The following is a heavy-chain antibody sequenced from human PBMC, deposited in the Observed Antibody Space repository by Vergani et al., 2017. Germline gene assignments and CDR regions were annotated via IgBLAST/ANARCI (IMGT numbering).Heavy chain of an antibody. CDR1: GFTVSSNY. D-gene: IGHD4-17*01. Sequence: EVQLVESGGGLVQPGGTLRLSCAASGFTVSSNYMSWVRQAPGKGLEWVSVIYSGGSTYYADSVKGRFTISRHNSKNTLYLQMNSLRAEDTAVYYCARSYGDYLFDYWGQGTLVTVSS. CDR3: ARSYGDYLFDY. J-gene: IGHJ4*02. V-gene: IGHV3-53*04. CDR2: IYSGGST.